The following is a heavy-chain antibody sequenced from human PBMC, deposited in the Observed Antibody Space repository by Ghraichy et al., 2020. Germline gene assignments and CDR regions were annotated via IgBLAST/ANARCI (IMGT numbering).Heavy chain of an antibody. V-gene: IGHV3-23*01. Sequence: GGSLRLSCVASGFTFSSYTMNWVRQAPGKGLEWVSGISGSSDHPYYADSVKGRLTISRANSKNTLYLQMASRRVEDTALYYCATGYCDGGSCRKDYWGQGTLVTVSS. CDR3: ATGYCDGGSCRKDY. J-gene: IGHJ4*02. CDR1: GFTFSSYT. D-gene: IGHD2-15*01. CDR2: ISGSSDHP.